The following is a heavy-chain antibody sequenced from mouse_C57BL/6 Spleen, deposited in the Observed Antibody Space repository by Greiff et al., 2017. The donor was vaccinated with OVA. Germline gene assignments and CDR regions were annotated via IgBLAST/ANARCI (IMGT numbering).Heavy chain of an antibody. J-gene: IGHJ1*03. CDR1: GYTFTDYN. CDR2: INPNNGGT. Sequence: VQLQQSGPELVKPGASVKMSCKASGYTFTDYNMHWVKQSPGKSLEWIGYINPNNGGTSYNQKFKGKATLTVNKSSSTAYMELRSLTSEDSAVYYCAGLYYEYGGYFDVWGTGTTVTVSS. CDR3: AGLYYEYGGYFDV. D-gene: IGHD2-4*01. V-gene: IGHV1-22*01.